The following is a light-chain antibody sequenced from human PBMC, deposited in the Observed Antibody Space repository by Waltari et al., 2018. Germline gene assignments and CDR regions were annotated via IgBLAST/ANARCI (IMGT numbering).Light chain of an antibody. CDR1: QSVNNY. CDR3: QQYSSSPLT. J-gene: IGKJ3*01. V-gene: IGKV3-20*01. CDR2: GAS. Sequence: IVLTQSPGTLSLSPGERATLSCRASQSVNNYLAWFQQKPGQAPRLLIHGASSRATGIPDRISGSGSGTDFTLTISGLEPQDFAVYYCQQYSSSPLTFGPGTKVDIK.